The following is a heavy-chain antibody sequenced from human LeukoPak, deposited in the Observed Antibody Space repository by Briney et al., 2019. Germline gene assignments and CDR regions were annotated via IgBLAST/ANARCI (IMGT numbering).Heavy chain of an antibody. CDR1: GFTFSSYA. J-gene: IGHJ4*02. CDR2: ISESGTNT. V-gene: IGHV3-23*01. D-gene: IGHD6-19*01. Sequence: TGGSLRLSCAASGFTFSSYAMSWVRRAPGKGLEWVSAISESGTNTYYTDSVRGRFTISRDNSKNTLYLHMNSLRADDTAVYYCAKMMAGVAGIPNCWGQGTLVTVSS. CDR3: AKMMAGVAGIPNC.